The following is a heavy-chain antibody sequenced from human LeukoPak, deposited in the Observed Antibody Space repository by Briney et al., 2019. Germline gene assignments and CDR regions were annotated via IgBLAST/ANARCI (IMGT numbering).Heavy chain of an antibody. CDR2: IKEDGSEK. CDR3: ARDFYNLFDY. Sequence: PGGSLRLSCAASGFTFSTYWMGWVRQAPGKGLEWVANIKEDGSEKYYADSVKGRFTISRDNAKNSLYLQMNSLRAEDTAVYYCARDFYNLFDYCGQGTLLTVSS. CDR1: GFTFSTYW. J-gene: IGHJ4*02. D-gene: IGHD1-1*01. V-gene: IGHV3-7*01.